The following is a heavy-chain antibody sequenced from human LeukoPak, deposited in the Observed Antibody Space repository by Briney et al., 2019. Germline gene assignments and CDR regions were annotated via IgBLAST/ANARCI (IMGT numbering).Heavy chain of an antibody. CDR3: ARLDYYDSSGSDY. Sequence: PSETLSLTCTVSGYSISSDYYWGWIRQPPGKGLEWIGSIHHSGRTYYNPSLKSRVTISVDTSKSQFSLKLSSVTAADTAVYYCARLDYYDSSGSDYWGQGTLVTVSS. CDR1: GYSISSDYY. J-gene: IGHJ4*02. CDR2: IHHSGRT. V-gene: IGHV4-38-2*02. D-gene: IGHD3-22*01.